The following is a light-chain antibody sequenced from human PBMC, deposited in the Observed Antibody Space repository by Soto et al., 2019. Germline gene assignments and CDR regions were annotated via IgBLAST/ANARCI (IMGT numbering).Light chain of an antibody. CDR3: QSYDSSLRGV. CDR2: GNS. Sequence: QSVLTQPPSVSGAPGQRVTISCXXXXXNSGAGYDVHWYQQLPGTAPKLLIYGNSNRPSGVPDRFSGSKSGTSASLAITGLQAEDEADYYCQSYDSSLRGVFGGGAKLTVL. CDR1: XXNSGAGYD. J-gene: IGLJ3*02. V-gene: IGLV1-40*01.